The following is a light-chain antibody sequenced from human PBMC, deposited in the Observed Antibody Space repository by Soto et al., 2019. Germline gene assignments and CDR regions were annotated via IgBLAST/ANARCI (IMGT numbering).Light chain of an antibody. V-gene: IGLV1-51*02. J-gene: IGLJ2*01. CDR3: GTWDSSLSAGGV. CDR1: SSNIGNNY. CDR2: ENN. Sequence: QSVLTQPPSVSAAPGQKVTISWSGSSSNIGNNYVSWYQQLPGTAPKLLIYENNKRPSGIPDRFSGSKSGTSATLGITGLQTGDEADYYCGTWDSSLSAGGVFGGGTQLTVL.